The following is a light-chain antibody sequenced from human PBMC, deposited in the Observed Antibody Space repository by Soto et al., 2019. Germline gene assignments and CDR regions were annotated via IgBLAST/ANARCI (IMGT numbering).Light chain of an antibody. Sequence: EIVLTQSPGTLSLSPGERATLSCRASQSVSSSYLAWYQQKPGQAPRLLIYGASSRATGIPDRFSGSGSGTDLALTISRLEPEDIAVYYCQQYGSSPPGLTFGGGTKVEIK. CDR2: GAS. J-gene: IGKJ4*01. V-gene: IGKV3-20*01. CDR3: QQYGSSPPGLT. CDR1: QSVSSSY.